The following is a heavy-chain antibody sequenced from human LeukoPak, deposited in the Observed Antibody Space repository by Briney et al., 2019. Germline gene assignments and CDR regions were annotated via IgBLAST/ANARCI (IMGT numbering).Heavy chain of an antibody. V-gene: IGHV4-59*01. J-gene: IGHJ4*02. CDR3: AGGTYYYFDY. CDR2: VYYSGSA. CDR1: GGSISSSY. D-gene: IGHD1-26*01. Sequence: PSETLSLTCTVSGGSISSSYWSWIRQPPGKGLEWIGYVYYSGSAHYNPSLKSRVTISVGTSKNQFSLKVNSVTAADTAIYYCAGGTYYYFDYWGQGTLVTVSS.